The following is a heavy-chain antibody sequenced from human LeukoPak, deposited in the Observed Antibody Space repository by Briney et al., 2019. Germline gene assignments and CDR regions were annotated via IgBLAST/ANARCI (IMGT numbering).Heavy chain of an antibody. Sequence: SETLSLTCTVSGGSISSYYWSWIRQPPGKGLEWIGYIYYSGSTNYNPSPKSRVTISVDTSKNQFSLKLSSVTAADTAVYYCARLEGIAAAEDYWGQGTLVTVSS. CDR1: GGSISSYY. V-gene: IGHV4-59*08. CDR2: IYYSGST. J-gene: IGHJ4*02. CDR3: ARLEGIAAAEDY. D-gene: IGHD6-13*01.